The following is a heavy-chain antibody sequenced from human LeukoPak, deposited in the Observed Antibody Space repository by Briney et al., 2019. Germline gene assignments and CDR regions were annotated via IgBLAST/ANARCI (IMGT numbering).Heavy chain of an antibody. CDR1: GFTFSSYA. D-gene: IGHD1-26*01. V-gene: IGHV3-30-3*01. J-gene: IGHJ3*02. CDR2: ISYDGSNK. CDR3: AREWEGLDAFDI. Sequence: PGRSLRLSCAASGFTFSSYAMHWVRQAPGKGLEWVAVISYDGSNKYYADSVKGRFTISRDNSKNTLYLQMNSLRAEDTAVYYCAREWEGLDAFDIWGQGTMVTVSS.